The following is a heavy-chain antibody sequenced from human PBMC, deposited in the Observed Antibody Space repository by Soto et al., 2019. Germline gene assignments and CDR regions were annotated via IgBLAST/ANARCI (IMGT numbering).Heavy chain of an antibody. CDR3: ARHAYYYGSGSYLNFDY. J-gene: IGHJ4*02. CDR2: IYYSGST. CDR1: GGSISSSSYY. D-gene: IGHD3-10*01. V-gene: IGHV4-39*01. Sequence: QLQLQESGPGLVKPSETLSLTCTVSGGSISSSSYYWGWIRQPPGKGLEWIGSIYYSGSTYYNPSHKSRVTISEDTSKNQFSLKLSYVTAADTAVYYCARHAYYYGSGSYLNFDYWGQGTLVTVSS.